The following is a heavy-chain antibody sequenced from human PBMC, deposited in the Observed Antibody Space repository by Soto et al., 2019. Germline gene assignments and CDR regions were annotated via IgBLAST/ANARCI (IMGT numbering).Heavy chain of an antibody. J-gene: IGHJ5*02. V-gene: IGHV4-31*03. D-gene: IGHD3-10*01. CDR1: GGSISSGGDY. CDR2: IYYSGST. Sequence: QVQLQESGPGLVKPSQTLSLTCTLSGGSISSGGDYWTWIRQHPGKGLEWIGYIYYSGSTYYNPPLKRRSTLSVDTSKIQFSLKLSSVTAADTAVYYCARAGGFNWFDPWGQGTRFTVSS. CDR3: ARAGGFNWFDP.